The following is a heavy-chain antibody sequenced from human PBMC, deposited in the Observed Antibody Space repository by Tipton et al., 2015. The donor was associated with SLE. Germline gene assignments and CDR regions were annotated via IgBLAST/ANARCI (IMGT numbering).Heavy chain of an antibody. J-gene: IGHJ4*02. V-gene: IGHV3-11*04. D-gene: IGHD5-18*01. CDR1: GFTFSDYY. Sequence: SLRLSCAASGFTFSDYYMSWIRQAPGKGLEWVSYISSSGSTIYYADSVKGRFTISRDNAKNSLYLQMNSLRAEDTAVYYCAREVVLVYSYGYYLDYWGQGTLVTFSS. CDR3: AREVVLVYSYGYYLDY. CDR2: ISSSGSTI.